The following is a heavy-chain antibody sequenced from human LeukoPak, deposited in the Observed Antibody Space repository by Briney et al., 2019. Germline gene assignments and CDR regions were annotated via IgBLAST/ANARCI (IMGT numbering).Heavy chain of an antibody. V-gene: IGHV3-7*01. J-gene: IGHJ4*02. CDR3: ARGRGVRGVISDY. CDR1: GFTFSSYW. D-gene: IGHD3-10*01. CDR2: IKQDGSEK. Sequence: PGRSLRLSCAASGFTFSSYWMSWVRQAPGKGLEWVANIKQDGSEKYYVDSVKGRFTISRDNAKNSLYLQMNSLRAEDTAVYYCARGRGVRGVISDYWGQGTLVTVSS.